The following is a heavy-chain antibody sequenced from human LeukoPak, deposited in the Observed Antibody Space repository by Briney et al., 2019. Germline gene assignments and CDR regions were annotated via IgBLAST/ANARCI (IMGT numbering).Heavy chain of an antibody. CDR2: ISGSGGST. CDR1: GFTFSSYA. CDR3: AKEPIAAAGTGWYFDY. D-gene: IGHD6-13*01. J-gene: IGHJ4*02. Sequence: PGGSLRLSCAASGFTFSSYATSWVRQAPGKGLEWVSAISGSGGSTYYADSVKGRFTISRDNSKNTLYLQMNSLRAEDTAVYYCAKEPIAAAGTGWYFDYWGQGTLVTVSS. V-gene: IGHV3-23*01.